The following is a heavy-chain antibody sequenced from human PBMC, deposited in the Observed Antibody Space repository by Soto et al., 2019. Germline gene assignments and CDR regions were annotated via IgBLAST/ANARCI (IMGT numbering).Heavy chain of an antibody. CDR1: GFTFSSYG. Sequence: GVPLRHSCAASGFTFSSYGMHWVRQAPGKGLEWVAVISYDGSNKYYADSVKGRFTISRDNSKNTLYLQMNSLRAEDTAVYYCAKDRSGSYSLDYYYGMDVWGQGTTVTVSS. D-gene: IGHD1-26*01. J-gene: IGHJ6*02. V-gene: IGHV3-30*18. CDR3: AKDRSGSYSLDYYYGMDV. CDR2: ISYDGSNK.